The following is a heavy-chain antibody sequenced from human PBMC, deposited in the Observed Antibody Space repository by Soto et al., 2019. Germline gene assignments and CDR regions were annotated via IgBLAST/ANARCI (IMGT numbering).Heavy chain of an antibody. CDR2: ISNDGSNE. Sequence: QVQLVESGGGVVQPGRSLRLSCAASGFTFTSYAMHWVRQAPGKGLEWVAVISNDGSNEHYADSVKGRFTISRDNSKNTLYLQMSSLRAEDTAVYYCAREYSLAVLAPGYWGQGTLVTVSS. V-gene: IGHV3-30-3*01. CDR1: GFTFTSYA. CDR3: AREYSLAVLAPGY. D-gene: IGHD2-8*02. J-gene: IGHJ4*02.